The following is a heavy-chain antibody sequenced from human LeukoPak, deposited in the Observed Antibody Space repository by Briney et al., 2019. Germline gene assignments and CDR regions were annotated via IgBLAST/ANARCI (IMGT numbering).Heavy chain of an antibody. CDR2: ITSRLSYL. CDR1: GFTFKSYT. Sequence: GGSLRLSCAASGFTFKSYTMNWVRQAPGKGLEWVSSITSRLSYLSYADPAKARFPISRDNAKNSLSLQMNSLRAEDTAVYYCARDFGRTSDWQPRLYYGMDVWGQGTTVTVSS. V-gene: IGHV3-21*01. D-gene: IGHD2-2*01. J-gene: IGHJ6*02. CDR3: ARDFGRTSDWQPRLYYGMDV.